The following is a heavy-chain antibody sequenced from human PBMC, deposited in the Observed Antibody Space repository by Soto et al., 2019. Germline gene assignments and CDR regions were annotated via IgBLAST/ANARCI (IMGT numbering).Heavy chain of an antibody. V-gene: IGHV2-5*02. CDR1: GFSLSTSGGG. D-gene: IGHD2-21*02. CDR2: IYWDDDK. CDR3: AHATYCGGDCSRPFDP. J-gene: IGHJ5*02. Sequence: GSGPTLVNPTQPRTLTCTFSGFSLSTSGGGVGWIRQPPGKALEWLALIYWDDDKRYSPSLKSRLTITKDTSKNQVVLTMTNMDPVDTATYYCAHATYCGGDCSRPFDPWGQGTLVTVS.